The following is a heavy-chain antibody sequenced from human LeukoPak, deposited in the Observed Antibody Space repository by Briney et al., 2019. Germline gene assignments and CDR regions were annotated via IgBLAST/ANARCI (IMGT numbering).Heavy chain of an antibody. J-gene: IGHJ4*02. CDR2: ISASGDST. D-gene: IGHD6-19*01. CDR3: AKEVAGTGKAFAY. V-gene: IGHV3-23*01. Sequence: GGSLRLSCAASGFSFSSYAMNWARQAPGKGLEWVSTISASGDSTFYADSVKGRFTISRDNPKNTLHLQVDSLRAEDTAIYYCAKEVAGTGKAFAYWGPGTLVTVSS. CDR1: GFSFSSYA.